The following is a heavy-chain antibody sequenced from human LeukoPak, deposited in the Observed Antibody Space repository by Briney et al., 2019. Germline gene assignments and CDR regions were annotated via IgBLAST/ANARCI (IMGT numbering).Heavy chain of an antibody. D-gene: IGHD5/OR15-5a*01. V-gene: IGHV4-34*01. J-gene: IGHJ5*02. CDR2: INHSGST. CDR3: TRRMTVSATNWFDP. Sequence: SLTLSLTCAVYGGSFSGHYWSWIRQPPGKGLEWLGEINHSGSTNYNPSLKSRVTMSVDTSKNQFSLKLSSVTAADTAIYYWTRRMTVSATNWFDPWGQGTLVTVSS. CDR1: GGSFSGHY.